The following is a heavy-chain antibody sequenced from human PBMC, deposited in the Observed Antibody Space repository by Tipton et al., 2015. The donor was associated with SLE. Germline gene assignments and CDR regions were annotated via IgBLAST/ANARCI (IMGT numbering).Heavy chain of an antibody. CDR3: AREFLDMTTRGFDY. D-gene: IGHD3/OR15-3a*01. CDR2: IIPLFDTV. V-gene: IGHV1-69*01. J-gene: IGHJ4*02. Sequence: QLVQSGAEVKKPGSSVKVSCKASGGTFSNYAFSWVRQAPGQGLEWMGGIIPLFDTVNYAQQFQGRVTINTDESTSTTYLELSSLTSEDTAFYYCAREFLDMTTRGFDYWGQGTLVTVSS. CDR1: GGTFSNYA.